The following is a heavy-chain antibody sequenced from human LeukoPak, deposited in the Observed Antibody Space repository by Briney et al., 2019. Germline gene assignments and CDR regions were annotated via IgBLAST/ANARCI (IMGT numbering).Heavy chain of an antibody. CDR2: MNPNSGNT. D-gene: IGHD3-10*01. Sequence: GASVKVSCKASGYTFTSYDTNWVRQATGQGLEWMGWMNPNSGNTGYAQKFQGRVTMTRNTSISTAYMELSSLRSEDTAVYYCARSAGLYYYGSGSYYDWDYWGQGTLVTVSS. CDR1: GYTFTSYD. CDR3: ARSAGLYYYGSGSYYDWDY. V-gene: IGHV1-8*01. J-gene: IGHJ4*02.